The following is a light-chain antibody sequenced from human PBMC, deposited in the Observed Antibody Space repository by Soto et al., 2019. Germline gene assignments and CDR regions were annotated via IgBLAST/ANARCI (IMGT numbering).Light chain of an antibody. CDR2: AAS. Sequence: DIQVAQSPPTLSASVGDRVTITSRASQTISTWMAWYQQKPGKAPKVLIYAASSLQSGVPSRFSGSGSGTDFTLTISSLQPEDSATYYCQQSNSFPLTFGGGTKVDIK. J-gene: IGKJ4*01. V-gene: IGKV1-12*01. CDR3: QQSNSFPLT. CDR1: QTISTW.